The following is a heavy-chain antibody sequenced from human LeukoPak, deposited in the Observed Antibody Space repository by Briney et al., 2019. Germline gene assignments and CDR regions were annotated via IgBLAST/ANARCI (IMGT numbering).Heavy chain of an antibody. J-gene: IGHJ3*02. CDR1: GGSISSGGYS. CDR2: IYHSGST. Sequence: SQTLSLTCAVSGGSISSGGYSWSWIRQPPGKGLEWIGYIYHSGSTYYNPSLKSRVTISVDRSKNQFSLKLSSVTAADTAVYYCARSELYCSSTSCRAFDIWGQGTMVTVSS. V-gene: IGHV4-30-2*02. CDR3: ARSELYCSSTSCRAFDI. D-gene: IGHD2-2*01.